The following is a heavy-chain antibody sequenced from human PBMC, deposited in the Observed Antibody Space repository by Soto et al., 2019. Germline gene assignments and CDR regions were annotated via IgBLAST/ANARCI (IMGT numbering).Heavy chain of an antibody. D-gene: IGHD6-19*01. J-gene: IGHJ6*02. Sequence: XSVKVSCKASVYTFTSYGITWVRQAPGQGLEWMGWINTYNGNTNYARKLQGRITMTKDTSTSTAYMELRSLRSDDTAVYYCARGDIAVADDYYYYGLDVRGQGTTVTVS. CDR3: ARGDIAVADDYYYYGLDV. CDR1: VYTFTSYG. V-gene: IGHV1-18*04. CDR2: INTYNGNT.